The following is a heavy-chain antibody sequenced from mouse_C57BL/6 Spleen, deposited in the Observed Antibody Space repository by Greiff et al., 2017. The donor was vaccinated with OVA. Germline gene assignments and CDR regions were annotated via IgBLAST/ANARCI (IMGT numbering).Heavy chain of an antibody. CDR2: IDPSDSET. CDR1: GYTFTSYW. J-gene: IGHJ2*01. CDR3: ARSADYDYFDY. D-gene: IGHD2-4*01. Sequence: QVQLQQPGAELVRPGSSVKLSCKASGYTFTSYWMHWVKQRPIQGLEWIGNIDPSDSETHYNQKFKDKATLTVDKSSSTAYMQLSSLTSEDSAVYYCARSADYDYFDYWGQGTTLTVSS. V-gene: IGHV1-52*01.